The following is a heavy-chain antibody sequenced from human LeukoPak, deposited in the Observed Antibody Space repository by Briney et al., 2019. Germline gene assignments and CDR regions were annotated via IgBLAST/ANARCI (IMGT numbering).Heavy chain of an antibody. Sequence: GGSLRLSCAASGFTVSSNYMSWVRQAPGKGLEWVSVIYSGGNTYYADSVKGRFTISRDNSKNTLYLQMNSLRAEDTAVYYCARAVSSGYDPFDYWGQGTLVTVSP. D-gene: IGHD3-22*01. CDR1: GFTVSSNY. CDR3: ARAVSSGYDPFDY. J-gene: IGHJ4*02. CDR2: IYSGGNT. V-gene: IGHV3-53*01.